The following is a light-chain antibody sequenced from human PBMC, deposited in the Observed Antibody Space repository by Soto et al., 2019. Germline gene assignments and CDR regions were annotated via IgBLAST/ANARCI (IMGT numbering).Light chain of an antibody. CDR3: QKRSNWPPIT. Sequence: EIVLTQSPATLSLSPGERATLSCRASQSVSSSLAWYQQKHGQAPRLLISHTSTRATGIPDRFSGSGSGTDFTLTISSLEPEDFAVYYCQKRSNWPPITFGQGTRLEIK. V-gene: IGKV3-11*01. CDR2: HTS. CDR1: QSVSSS. J-gene: IGKJ5*01.